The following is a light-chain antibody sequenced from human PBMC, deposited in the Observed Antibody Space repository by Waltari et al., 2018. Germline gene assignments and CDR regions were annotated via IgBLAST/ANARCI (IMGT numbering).Light chain of an antibody. CDR1: VIAEKY. J-gene: IGLJ2*01. CDR2: KDT. CDR3: HAAADNNWF. Sequence: YDLAQPFSVSVSPGPTATIPRSGGVIAEKYVRWFQQRPGQSPILILYKDTERPSGIPERFSGSSSGSTVTLTIRGALPEDEADYHCHAAADNNWFFGGGTKLTVL. V-gene: IGLV3-27*01.